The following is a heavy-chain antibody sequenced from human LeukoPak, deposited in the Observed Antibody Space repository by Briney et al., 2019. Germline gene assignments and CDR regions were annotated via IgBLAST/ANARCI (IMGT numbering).Heavy chain of an antibody. CDR1: GFTFSSYG. D-gene: IGHD3-10*01. J-gene: IGHJ4*02. CDR3: AKLFHSGVDY. V-gene: IGHV3-30*18. Sequence: GGSLRLSCAASGFTFSSYGMHCVRQAPGKGLEWVAVISYDGSNKYYADSVKGRFTISRDNSKNTLYLQMNSLRAEDTAVYYCAKLFHSGVDYWGQGTLVTVSS. CDR2: ISYDGSNK.